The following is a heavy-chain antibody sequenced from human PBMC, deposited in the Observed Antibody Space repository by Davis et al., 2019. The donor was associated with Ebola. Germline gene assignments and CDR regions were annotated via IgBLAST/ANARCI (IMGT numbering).Heavy chain of an antibody. J-gene: IGHJ4*02. D-gene: IGHD4-11*01. Sequence: ASVKVSCKASGYTFTSYGISWVRQATGQGLEWMGWMNPNSGNTGYAQKFQGRVTMTRNTSISTAYMELSSLRSEDTAVYYCARGSFHYTVKEDYWGQGTLVTVSS. CDR1: GYTFTSYG. CDR2: MNPNSGNT. CDR3: ARGSFHYTVKEDY. V-gene: IGHV1-8*02.